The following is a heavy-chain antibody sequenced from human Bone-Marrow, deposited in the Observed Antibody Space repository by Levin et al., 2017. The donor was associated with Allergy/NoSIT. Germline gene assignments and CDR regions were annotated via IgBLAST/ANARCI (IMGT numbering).Heavy chain of an antibody. V-gene: IGHV3-11*01. J-gene: IGHJ3*02. D-gene: IGHD2-15*01. CDR2: ITNSGDTI. CDR1: GFVFRDYC. Sequence: RPGGSLRLSCAASGFVFRDYCMGWIRQAPGKGLEWVSYITNSGDTIYYTDSVRGRFTASRDNAKNSLYLEMNTLRAEDTAMYYCARDLQGLSAPLPADFDIWGQGTMVIVSA. CDR3: ARDLQGLSAPLPADFDI.